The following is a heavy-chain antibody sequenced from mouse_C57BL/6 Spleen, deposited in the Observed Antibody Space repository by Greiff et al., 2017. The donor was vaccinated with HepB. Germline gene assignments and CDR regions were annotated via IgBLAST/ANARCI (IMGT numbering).Heavy chain of an antibody. Sequence: VQLQQSGAELMKPGASVKLSCKATGYTFTGYWIEWVKQRPGHGLEWIGAIFPGSGSTNYNEKFKGKVTFTADTSSNTAYMQLSSLTTEDSAIYYCARCHYSNDLEGFAYWGQGALVTGSA. D-gene: IGHD2-12*01. CDR1: GYTFTGYW. J-gene: IGHJ3*01. CDR2: IFPGSGST. CDR3: ARCHYSNDLEGFAY. V-gene: IGHV1-9*01.